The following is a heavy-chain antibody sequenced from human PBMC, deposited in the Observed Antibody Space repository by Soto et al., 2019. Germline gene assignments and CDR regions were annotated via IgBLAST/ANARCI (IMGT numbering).Heavy chain of an antibody. D-gene: IGHD3-10*01. V-gene: IGHV3-33*01. J-gene: IGHJ4*02. Sequence: QVQLVESGGGVVQPGRSLRLSWAASGFTFSSYGMHWVRQAPGKGLEWVAGIWYDGSNKYYADSVKGRFTISRDNSKNTLYLQMNSLRDEDTAVYYCARDRYYGSGMGAACDYWGQGTLVTVSS. CDR3: ARDRYYGSGMGAACDY. CDR1: GFTFSSYG. CDR2: IWYDGSNK.